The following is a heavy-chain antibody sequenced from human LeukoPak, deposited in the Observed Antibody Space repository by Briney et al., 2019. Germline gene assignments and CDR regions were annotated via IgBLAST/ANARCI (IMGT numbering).Heavy chain of an antibody. CDR3: ARGRDYDILTGYLYYYYGMDV. J-gene: IGHJ6*02. CDR1: GGSFSGYY. D-gene: IGHD3-9*01. V-gene: IGHV4-34*01. Sequence: SETLSLTCAVYGGSFSGYYWSWIRQPPGRGLEWIGEINHSGSTNYNPSLKSRVTISVDTSKNQFSLKLSSVTAADTAVYYCARGRDYDILTGYLYYYYGMDVWGQGTTVTVSS. CDR2: INHSGST.